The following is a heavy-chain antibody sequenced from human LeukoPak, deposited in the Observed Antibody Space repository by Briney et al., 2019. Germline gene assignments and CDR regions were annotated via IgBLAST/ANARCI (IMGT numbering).Heavy chain of an antibody. J-gene: IGHJ3*02. CDR3: ASSTGDKYSSSWGAFDI. CDR1: GFTFSSYG. Sequence: PGGSLRLSCAASGFTFSSYGMHWVRQAPGKGLEGVAFIRYDGSNKYYADSVKGRFTISRGNSKNTLYLQMNSLRAEDTAVYYCASSTGDKYSSSWGAFDIWGQGTMVTVSS. CDR2: IRYDGSNK. V-gene: IGHV3-30*02. D-gene: IGHD6-6*01.